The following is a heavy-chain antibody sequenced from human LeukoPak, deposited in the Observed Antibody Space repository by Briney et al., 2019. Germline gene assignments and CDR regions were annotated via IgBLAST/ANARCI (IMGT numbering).Heavy chain of an antibody. J-gene: IGHJ4*02. CDR1: GFTFSSYS. Sequence: SGGSLRLSCAASGFTFSSYSMHWVRQAPGKGLEWLTLISYHGSNQEYTDSVKGRFTISRDNSKNTLFLQMNSLKPEDTAVYFCARSPERLGQGYLDSWGQGTLVTVSS. CDR2: ISYHGSNQ. D-gene: IGHD3/OR15-3a*01. V-gene: IGHV3-30*04. CDR3: ARSPERLGQGYLDS.